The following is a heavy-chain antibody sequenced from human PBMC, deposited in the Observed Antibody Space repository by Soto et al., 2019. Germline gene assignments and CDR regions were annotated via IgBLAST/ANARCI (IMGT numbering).Heavy chain of an antibody. Sequence: SETLSLTCSVSGGSTTGNYWSWIRQSPGKGLEWIGHIHYSGTTNNNPSLKSRVTISVDTSKNQFYLRLRSVTAADTAVYYCARRELGAFDIWGQGTLVT. CDR2: IHYSGTT. D-gene: IGHD7-27*01. CDR1: GGSTTGNY. J-gene: IGHJ3*02. V-gene: IGHV4-59*01. CDR3: ARRELGAFDI.